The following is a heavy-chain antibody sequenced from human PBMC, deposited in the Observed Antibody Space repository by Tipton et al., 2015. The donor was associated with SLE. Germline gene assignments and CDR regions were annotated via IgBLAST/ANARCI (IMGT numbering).Heavy chain of an antibody. CDR1: GFTFSSYG. D-gene: IGHD2-15*01. V-gene: IGHV3-33*06. CDR3: AKGVYSTPYAFDI. CDR2: IWYDGSNK. J-gene: IGHJ3*02. Sequence: QLVQSGGGVVQPGRSLRLSCAASGFTFSSYGMHWVRQAPGKGLEWVAVIWYDGSNKYYADSVKGRFTISRDNSKNTLYLQMNSLRAEDTAVYYCAKGVYSTPYAFDIWGQGTMVTVSS.